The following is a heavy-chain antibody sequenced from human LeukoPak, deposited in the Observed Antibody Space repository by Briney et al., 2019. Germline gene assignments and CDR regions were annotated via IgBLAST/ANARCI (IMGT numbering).Heavy chain of an antibody. CDR3: ARDSAACRSCAFDL. V-gene: IGHV3-7*01. D-gene: IGHD1-26*01. CDR1: GFTFTTYY. J-gene: IGHJ3*01. Sequence: GGSLRLSCAASGFTFTTYYMSWVRQAPGKGLEWVANINQDGGEKNYVDSVKGRFTISRDNAKNSLFLQMNSLRVEDTAVYYCARDSAACRSCAFDLWGQGTVVTVSS. CDR2: INQDGGEK.